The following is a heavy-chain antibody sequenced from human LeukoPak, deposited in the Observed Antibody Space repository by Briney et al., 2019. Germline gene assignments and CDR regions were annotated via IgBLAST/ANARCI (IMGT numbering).Heavy chain of an antibody. CDR3: ATSPGHSYGNWFDP. V-gene: IGHV4-59*01. Sequence: SETLSLTCTVSGGSLSSYYWSWIRQPPGKGLEWIGYIYYSGSTNYNPSLKSRVTISVDTSKNQFSLKLSSVTAADTAVYYCATSPGHSYGNWFDPWGQGTLVTVSS. CDR2: IYYSGST. D-gene: IGHD5-18*01. J-gene: IGHJ5*02. CDR1: GGSLSSYY.